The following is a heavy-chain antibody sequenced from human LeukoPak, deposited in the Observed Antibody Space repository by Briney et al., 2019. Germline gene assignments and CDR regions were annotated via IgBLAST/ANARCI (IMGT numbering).Heavy chain of an antibody. V-gene: IGHV3-21*01. Sequence: GGSLRFSGAASGLTFSSYSMNWFRKAPGKGLEWVSSISSSSSYIYYADSVKGRFTISRDNAKNSLYLQMNSLRAEDTAVYYCARDLPGDYWGQGTLVTVSS. D-gene: IGHD3-10*01. CDR3: ARDLPGDY. CDR1: GLTFSSYS. CDR2: ISSSSSYI. J-gene: IGHJ4*02.